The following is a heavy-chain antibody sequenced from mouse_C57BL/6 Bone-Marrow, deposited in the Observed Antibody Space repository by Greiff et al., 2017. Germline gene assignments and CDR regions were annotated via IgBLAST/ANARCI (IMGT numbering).Heavy chain of an antibody. J-gene: IGHJ4*01. CDR2: ISYDGSN. D-gene: IGHD1-1*01. V-gene: IGHV3-6*01. CDR3: ARDYYGSSYPYAMDY. CDR1: GYSITSGYY. Sequence: EVQLQQSGPGLVKPSQSLSLTCSVTGYSITSGYYWNWIRQFPGNKLEWMGYISYDGSNNYNPSLKNRISITRDTSKNQFFLKLNSVTTEDTATYYCARDYYGSSYPYAMDYWGQGTSVTVSS.